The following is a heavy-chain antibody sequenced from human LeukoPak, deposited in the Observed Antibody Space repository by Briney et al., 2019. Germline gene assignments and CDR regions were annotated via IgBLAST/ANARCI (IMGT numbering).Heavy chain of an antibody. Sequence: SETLSLTCAVYGESFSGYYWSWVRQPPGKGLEWVGEINHSGSTNYNPSLQTQVTISVDTSKNQFSLKLSSVTAADTAVYYCATAIQTCFDPWGQGTLVTVSS. CDR1: GESFSGYY. CDR3: ATAIQTCFDP. V-gene: IGHV4-34*01. CDR2: INHSGST. J-gene: IGHJ5*02.